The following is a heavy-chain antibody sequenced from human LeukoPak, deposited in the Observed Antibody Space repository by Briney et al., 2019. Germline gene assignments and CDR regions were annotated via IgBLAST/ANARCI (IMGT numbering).Heavy chain of an antibody. CDR3: ARGDDYAY. V-gene: IGHV4-34*09. J-gene: IGHJ4*02. CDR2: VSHSGST. CDR1: GGSFSGYY. Sequence: PSETLSLTCAVYGGSFSGYYWSWIRQPPGKGLEWIGEVSHSGSTSYNPSLKSRVTISVDTSKNQFSLKLSSVTAADTAVYYCARGDDYAYWGQGTLVTVSS. D-gene: IGHD4-17*01.